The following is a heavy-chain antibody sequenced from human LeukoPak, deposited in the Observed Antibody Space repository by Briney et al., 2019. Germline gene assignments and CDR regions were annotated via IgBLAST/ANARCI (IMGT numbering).Heavy chain of an antibody. V-gene: IGHV3-64*02. CDR1: GFTFSSYT. CDR2: IISNGGST. D-gene: IGHD1-26*01. CDR3: ARVKMGATINDNYSYYYMGV. J-gene: IGHJ6*03. Sequence: GGSLRLSCAASGFTFSSYTIKWVRQAPGKGLEHVSAIISNGGSTHYTDSVKGRFSISRDNSKNTVYLQMGSLRPDDMAVYYFARVKMGATINDNYSYYYMGVWGRGATLTVSS.